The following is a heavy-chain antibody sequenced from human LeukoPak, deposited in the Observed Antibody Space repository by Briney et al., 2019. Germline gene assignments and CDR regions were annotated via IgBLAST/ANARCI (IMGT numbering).Heavy chain of an antibody. CDR1: GGSISSYY. D-gene: IGHD3-10*01. V-gene: IGHV4-34*01. Sequence: PSETLSLTCTVSGGSISSYYWSWIRQPPGKGLEWIGEINHSGSTNYNPSLKSRVTISVDTSKNQFSLKLSSVTAADTAVYYCARGRRRAPSMVAGYFDYWGQGTLVTVSS. J-gene: IGHJ4*02. CDR2: INHSGST. CDR3: ARGRRRAPSMVAGYFDY.